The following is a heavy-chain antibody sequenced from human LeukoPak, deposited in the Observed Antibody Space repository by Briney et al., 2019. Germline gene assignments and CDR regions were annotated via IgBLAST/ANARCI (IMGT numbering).Heavy chain of an antibody. J-gene: IGHJ4*02. CDR2: ISRDGTYT. CDR1: GFIFSDYA. CDR3: AREVVVVPAAIQAEDY. Sequence: GSLRLSCAASGFIFSDYAMHWIRQAPGKGLNWVAVISRDGTYTNHADSVKGRFTISRDNSKNSLYLQMDSLTTEDTAVYYCAREVVVVPAAIQAEDYWGQGTLVTVSS. V-gene: IGHV3-30-3*01. D-gene: IGHD2-2*02.